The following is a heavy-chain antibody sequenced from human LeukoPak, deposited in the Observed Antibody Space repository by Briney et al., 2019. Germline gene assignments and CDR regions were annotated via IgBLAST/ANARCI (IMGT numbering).Heavy chain of an antibody. Sequence: TGGSLRLSCAASGFTFSSYAMSWVRQAPGKGLEWVSAISASGGSTYYADSVKGRFTISRDNSKNTLYLQMNSLRAEDTAVYYCAKPEVLLTTQDYYFDYWGQGTLVTVSS. CDR1: GFTFSSYA. CDR3: AKPEVLLTTQDYYFDY. J-gene: IGHJ4*02. D-gene: IGHD3-10*01. CDR2: ISASGGST. V-gene: IGHV3-23*01.